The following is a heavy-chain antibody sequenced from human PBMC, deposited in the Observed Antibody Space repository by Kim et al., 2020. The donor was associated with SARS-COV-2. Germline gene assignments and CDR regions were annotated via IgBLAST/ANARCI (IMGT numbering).Heavy chain of an antibody. J-gene: IGHJ3*02. V-gene: IGHV4-39*01. D-gene: IGHD6-19*01. CDR3: ARQGWYGAFDI. Sequence: TYYNPSLKRRVTISVDTSKNQFSLKLSSVTAADTAVYYCARQGWYGAFDIWGQGTMVTVSS. CDR2: T.